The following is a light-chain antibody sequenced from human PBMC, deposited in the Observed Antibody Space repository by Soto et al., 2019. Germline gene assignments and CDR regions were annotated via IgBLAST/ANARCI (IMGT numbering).Light chain of an antibody. CDR2: AGS. CDR3: QQSYSNPLT. V-gene: IGKV1-39*01. CDR1: ETISRY. J-gene: IGKJ4*01. Sequence: DIQMTQSPSSLSASVGERVIITCRASETISRYLNWYQSKPGKAPRLLISAGSSLQSGVPSRFSGSYSGTDLTLTISSLQPEECATYFCQQSYSNPLTFGGGTKVDMK.